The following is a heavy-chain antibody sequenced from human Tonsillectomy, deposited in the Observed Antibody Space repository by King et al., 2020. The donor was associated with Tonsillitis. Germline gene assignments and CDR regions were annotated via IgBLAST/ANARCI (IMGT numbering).Heavy chain of an antibody. CDR1: GFSLSTSGMC. CDR2: IDWDDDK. Sequence: TLKESGPALVKPTQTLTLTCTFSGFSLSTSGMCVSWIRQPPGKALEWLALIDWDDDKYYSTSPKTRLTISKDTSKNQVVLTMTNMDPVDTATYYCARIARGDFWSGYYPYGMDVWGQGTTVTVSS. CDR3: ARIARGDFWSGYYPYGMDV. J-gene: IGHJ6*02. D-gene: IGHD3-3*01. V-gene: IGHV2-70*01.